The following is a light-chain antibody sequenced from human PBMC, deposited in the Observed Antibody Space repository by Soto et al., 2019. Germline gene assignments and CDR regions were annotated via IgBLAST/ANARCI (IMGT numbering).Light chain of an antibody. V-gene: IGLV2-14*03. CDR2: DVS. Sequence: QSALTQPASVSGSPGQSITISCTGTRSDVGGYNYVSWYQHHPGEAPKLMIYDVSNRPSGVSNRFSGSKSGNTASLTISGLQPEDEADYYCSSYTTSNTRQIVFGTGTKVTVL. CDR3: SSYTTSNTRQIV. J-gene: IGLJ1*01. CDR1: RSDVGGYNY.